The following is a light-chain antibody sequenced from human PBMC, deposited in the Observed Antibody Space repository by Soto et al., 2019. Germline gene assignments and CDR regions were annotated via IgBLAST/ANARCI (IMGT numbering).Light chain of an antibody. CDR3: ATWDGSLPGEV. V-gene: IGLV1-51*01. CDR2: DNN. Sequence: QSVLTQSPSVSAAPGQKVTISCSGSSSNIGNNYVSWYHLHPGTAPKLLISDNNKRPSGIPSRFFGSKSGTSGTLDITRLQAGDEAHYYCATWDGSLPGEVFGGGTKLTVL. CDR1: SSNIGNNY. J-gene: IGLJ2*01.